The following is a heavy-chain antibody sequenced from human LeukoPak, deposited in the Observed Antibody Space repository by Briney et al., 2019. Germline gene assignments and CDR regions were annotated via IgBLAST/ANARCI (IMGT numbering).Heavy chain of an antibody. CDR3: VRDPDALDY. CDR1: GFTFSRYS. J-gene: IGHJ4*02. CDR2: IRSGGSPV. V-gene: IGHV3-48*02. Sequence: GGSLRLSCAASGFTFSRYSINWVRQAPGKGLEWVAYIRSGGSPVYYADSVKGRFTISRDNAQDSLYLQMNSLRDEDTAVYYCVRDPDALDYWGQGTPVTVSS.